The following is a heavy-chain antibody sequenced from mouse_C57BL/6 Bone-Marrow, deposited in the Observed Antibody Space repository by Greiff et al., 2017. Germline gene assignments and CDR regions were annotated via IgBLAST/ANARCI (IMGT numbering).Heavy chain of an antibody. J-gene: IGHJ3*01. D-gene: IGHD2-2*01. CDR3: TTRDGDDEAY. CDR1: GFTIKDDY. Sequence: VQLQQSGAELVRPGASVKLSCTASGFTIKDDYMHWVKQRPEQGLEWIGGIDPENGDTEYASKFQGKATITADTSSNTAYLQLSSLTSEDTAVDYCTTRDGDDEAYWGQGTLVTVSA. CDR2: IDPENGDT. V-gene: IGHV14-4*01.